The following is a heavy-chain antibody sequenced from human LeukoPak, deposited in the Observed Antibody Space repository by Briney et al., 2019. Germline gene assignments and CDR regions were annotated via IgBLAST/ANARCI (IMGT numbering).Heavy chain of an antibody. CDR3: ARDLSDSVNN. CDR1: VFIFSTYW. J-gene: IGHJ4*02. CDR2: IKQDGSEK. D-gene: IGHD2-21*02. Sequence: GGSLRLSCEASVFIFSTYWMSWVRQAPGKGLEWVANIKQDGSEKYYVDSVKGRFTVSRDNAKNSLYLQMNSLRAEDTAVYYCARDLSDSVNNWGQGTLVTVSS. V-gene: IGHV3-7*04.